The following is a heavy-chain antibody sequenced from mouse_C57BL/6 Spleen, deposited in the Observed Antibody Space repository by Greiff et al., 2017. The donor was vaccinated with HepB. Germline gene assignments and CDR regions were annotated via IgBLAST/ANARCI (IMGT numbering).Heavy chain of an antibody. D-gene: IGHD1-1*01. CDR2: INPNYGTT. V-gene: IGHV1-39*01. CDR1: GYSFTDYN. J-gene: IGHJ4*01. Sequence: ESGPELVKPGASVKISCKASGYSFTDYNMNWVKQSNGKSLEWIGVINPNYGTTSYNQKFKGKATLTVDQSSSTAYMQLNSLTSEDSAVYYCARWDYYGSIYGYAMDYWGQGTSVTVSS. CDR3: ARWDYYGSIYGYAMDY.